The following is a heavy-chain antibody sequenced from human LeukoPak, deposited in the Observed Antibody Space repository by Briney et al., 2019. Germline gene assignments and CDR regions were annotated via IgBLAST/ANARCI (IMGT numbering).Heavy chain of an antibody. Sequence: GGSLRLSCAASGFTFSSYAMSWVRQAPGKGLEWVSAISGSGGSTYYADSVKGRFTISRDNSKNTLYLQMNGLRAEDTAVYYCAKGTLRYCSGTDCFDFDYWGQGTLVTVSS. CDR2: ISGSGGST. V-gene: IGHV3-23*01. CDR3: AKGTLRYCSGTDCFDFDY. CDR1: GFTFSSYA. J-gene: IGHJ4*02. D-gene: IGHD2-2*01.